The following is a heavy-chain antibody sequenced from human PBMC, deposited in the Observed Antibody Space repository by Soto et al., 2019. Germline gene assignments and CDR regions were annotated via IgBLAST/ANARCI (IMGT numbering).Heavy chain of an antibody. CDR2: IYNGEST. CDR1: GASISNYY. J-gene: IGHJ4*02. D-gene: IGHD6-19*01. Sequence: QMQLQESGPGLVKPSETMSLTCTASGASISNYYWNWIRQPPGKGLEWIGHIYNGESTNYNPSLKSRVTISVDTPKTQFPLKLGSVTAADTAVYYCAQTTGWPGFDYWGQGILVTVSS. CDR3: AQTTGWPGFDY. V-gene: IGHV4-59*01.